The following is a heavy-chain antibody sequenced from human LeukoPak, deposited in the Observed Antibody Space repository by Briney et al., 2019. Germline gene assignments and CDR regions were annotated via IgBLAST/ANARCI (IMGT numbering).Heavy chain of an antibody. CDR2: IIPIFGTA. Sequence: SVKVSCKASGGTFSSYAISWVRQAPGQGLEWMGGIIPIFGTANYAQKFQGRVTITADESTSTAYMELSILRSEDTAVYYCARAGMARINWFDPWGQGTLVTVSS. CDR1: GGTFSSYA. J-gene: IGHJ5*02. V-gene: IGHV1-69*13. CDR3: ARAGMARINWFDP. D-gene: IGHD1-14*01.